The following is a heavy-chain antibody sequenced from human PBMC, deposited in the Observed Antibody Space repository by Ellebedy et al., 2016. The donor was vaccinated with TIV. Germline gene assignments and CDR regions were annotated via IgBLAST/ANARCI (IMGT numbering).Heavy chain of an antibody. V-gene: IGHV3-30-3*01. CDR1: GFTFSSYA. CDR3: VRGSRGDSSFDY. Sequence: PGGSLRLSCAASGFTFSSYAMHWVRQAPGKGLEWVAVISHDGSEKYYADSVKGRFTISIDNSKNTLYLQMNSLRAEDTAVYYCVRGSRGDSSFDYWGQGTLVTVSS. J-gene: IGHJ4*02. CDR2: ISHDGSEK. D-gene: IGHD2-21*02.